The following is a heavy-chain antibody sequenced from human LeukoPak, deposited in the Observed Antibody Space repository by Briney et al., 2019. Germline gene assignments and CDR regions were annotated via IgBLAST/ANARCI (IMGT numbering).Heavy chain of an antibody. CDR3: AREDRRRYDFWSGSDRWFDP. D-gene: IGHD3-3*01. V-gene: IGHV4-39*07. CDR1: GGSISSSSYY. CDR2: IHYSGST. J-gene: IGHJ5*02. Sequence: KPSETLSLTCTVSGGSISSSSYYWGWIRQPPGKGLEWIGSIHYSGSTYYNPSLKSRVTISVDTSKNQFSLKLSSVTAADTAVYYCAREDRRRYDFWSGSDRWFDPWGQGTLVTVSS.